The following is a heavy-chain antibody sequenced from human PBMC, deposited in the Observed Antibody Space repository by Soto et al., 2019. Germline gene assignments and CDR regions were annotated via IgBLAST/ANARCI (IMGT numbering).Heavy chain of an antibody. D-gene: IGHD2-2*01. V-gene: IGHV4-31*03. CDR2: IYYSGST. J-gene: IGHJ4*02. CDR1: GGSISSGGYY. CDR3: AREIVVVPAAIGLFDY. Sequence: SETLSLTCTVSGGSISSGGYYWSWIRQHPGKGLEWIGYIYYSGSTYYNPSLKSRVTISVDTSKNQFSLKLSSVTAADTAVYYCAREIVVVPAAIGLFDYRGQGTLVTVSS.